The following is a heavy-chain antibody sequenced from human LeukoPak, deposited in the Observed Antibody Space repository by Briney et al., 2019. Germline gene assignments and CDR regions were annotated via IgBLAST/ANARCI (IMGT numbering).Heavy chain of an antibody. CDR1: GFTFSSSA. D-gene: IGHD3-3*01. J-gene: IGHJ4*02. V-gene: IGHV3-23*01. Sequence: QTGGSLRLSCAASGFTFSSSAMSWVRQAPGKGLEWVSAISNNGGYTYYADSVQGRFTISRDNSKNTLYLQMNSLRAEDTAVYYCAKDYDFWSGYYFDYWGQGTLVTVSS. CDR2: ISNNGGYT. CDR3: AKDYDFWSGYYFDY.